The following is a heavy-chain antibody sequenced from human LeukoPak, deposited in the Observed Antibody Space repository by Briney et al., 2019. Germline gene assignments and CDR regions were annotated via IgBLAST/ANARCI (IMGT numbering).Heavy chain of an antibody. CDR1: GDSISSYY. J-gene: IGHJ4*02. V-gene: IGHV4-59*01. Sequence: SETLSLTCTVSGDSISSYYWSWIRQPPGKGLEWIGYIYYSGSTKYNPSLKSRVTISVDTSKNQFSLKLSSVTAADTAVYYCARDVGGATYFDYWGQGTLVTVSS. CDR2: IYYSGST. CDR3: ARDVGGATYFDY. D-gene: IGHD1-26*01.